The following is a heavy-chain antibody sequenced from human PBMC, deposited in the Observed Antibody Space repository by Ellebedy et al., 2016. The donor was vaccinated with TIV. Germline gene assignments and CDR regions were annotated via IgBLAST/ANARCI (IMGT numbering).Heavy chain of an antibody. Sequence: MPSETLSLTCTVSGGSISSYYWSWIRQPPGKGLEWIGYIYYSGSTNYNPSLKSQVTISVDTSKNQFSLKLSSVTTAGTAVYYCARVVWQLPVSYAFDIWGQGTMITVSS. D-gene: IGHD2-15*01. CDR1: GGSISSYY. V-gene: IGHV4-59*01. CDR3: ARVVWQLPVSYAFDI. CDR2: IYYSGST. J-gene: IGHJ3*02.